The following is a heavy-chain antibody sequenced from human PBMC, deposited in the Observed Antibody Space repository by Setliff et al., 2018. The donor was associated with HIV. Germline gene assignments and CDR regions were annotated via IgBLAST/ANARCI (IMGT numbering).Heavy chain of an antibody. Sequence: GASVKVSCKASGYSFITYVVYWVRQAPGQRLEWMGWINAGNGDTEYSQKFQGRVTIDRDTSATTAYMELRSLRSEDTAVYYCARDGWELDRGRADYFDYWGQGILVTVSS. D-gene: IGHD3-10*01. CDR1: GYSFITYV. CDR2: INAGNGDT. V-gene: IGHV1-3*01. J-gene: IGHJ4*02. CDR3: ARDGWELDRGRADYFDY.